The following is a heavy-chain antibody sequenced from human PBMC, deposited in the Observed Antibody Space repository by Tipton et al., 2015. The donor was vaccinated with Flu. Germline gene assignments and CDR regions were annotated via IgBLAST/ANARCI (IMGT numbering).Heavy chain of an antibody. Sequence: TLSLTCTVSGGSIRTSGFYWSWIRQLPGKGLEWIGYIYHNGDTHHNPSLKSRVTISVDTSKNHFSLKLTSVTAADTAVYYCARVTRYSGSYHDFWGQGTLVTVSS. J-gene: IGHJ4*02. CDR3: ARVTRYSGSYHDF. D-gene: IGHD1-26*01. CDR1: GGSIRTSGFY. V-gene: IGHV4-30-4*08. CDR2: IYHNGDT.